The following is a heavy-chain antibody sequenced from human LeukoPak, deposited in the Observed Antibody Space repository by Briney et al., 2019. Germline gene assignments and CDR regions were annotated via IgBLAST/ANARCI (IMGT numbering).Heavy chain of an antibody. J-gene: IGHJ4*02. CDR1: GFTFSSYA. D-gene: IGHD3-10*01. CDR3: ASHSDPPY. CDR2: ISYDGSNK. Sequence: GGSLRLSCAASGFTFSSYAMHWVRQAPGKGLEWVAVISYDGSNKYYADSVKGRFTISRDNPKNTLYLQMNSLRAEDTAVYYCASHSDPPYWGQGTLVTVSS. V-gene: IGHV3-30-3*01.